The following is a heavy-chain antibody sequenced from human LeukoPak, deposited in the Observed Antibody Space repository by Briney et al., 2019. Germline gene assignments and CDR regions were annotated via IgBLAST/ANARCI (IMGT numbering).Heavy chain of an antibody. CDR1: GGSITRSSYY. CDR3: ARHPRALDSYSGSSTPGDY. CDR2: MHYSGSP. Sequence: SETLSLTCSVSGGSITRSSYYWRWIRQPPGKGLEWIGSMHYSGSPYYNPSLKSRVTISVDTSKNQFSLKLGSVTAADTAVYYCARHPRALDSYSGSSTPGDYWGQGTLVSVSS. J-gene: IGHJ4*02. D-gene: IGHD1-26*01. V-gene: IGHV4-39*01.